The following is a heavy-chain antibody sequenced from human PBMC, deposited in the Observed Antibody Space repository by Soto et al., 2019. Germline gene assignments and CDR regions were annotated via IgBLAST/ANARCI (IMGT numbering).Heavy chain of an antibody. CDR1: GFTFSSYA. CDR2: LGNIGMNK. V-gene: IGHV3-33*01. Sequence: GGSLRLSCAASGFTFSSYAWHGFPRAPGKGRDGGAVLGNIGMNKNYADSVKGRFTISRDNSKNTLYLQMNSLRAEDTAVYYCARESYDFWSGYVRNNWFDPWGQGTLVTVSS. CDR3: ARESYDFWSGYVRNNWFDP. J-gene: IGHJ5*02. D-gene: IGHD3-3*01.